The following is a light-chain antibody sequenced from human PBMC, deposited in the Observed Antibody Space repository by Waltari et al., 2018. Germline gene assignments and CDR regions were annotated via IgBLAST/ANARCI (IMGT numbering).Light chain of an antibody. J-gene: IGLJ3*02. Sequence: QLVVTQSPSVSAASGAPVKFTCTRSSGHSAHVIARLQQHPEKGPRYLMKVNSDGSHSKGDEIPDRFSGSSSGAERYLTISNVQSEDEADYYCETGGHGTWVFGGGTRLTVL. CDR2: VNSDGSH. CDR1: SGHSAHV. V-gene: IGLV4-69*01. CDR3: ETGGHGTWV.